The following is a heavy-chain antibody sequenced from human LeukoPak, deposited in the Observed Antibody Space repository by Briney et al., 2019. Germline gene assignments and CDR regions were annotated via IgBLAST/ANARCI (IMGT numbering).Heavy chain of an antibody. CDR1: GGSISSGGYS. Sequence: SETLSLTCAVSGGSISSGGYSWGWIRQPPGKGLEWIGSVYYSGSTYYNPSLKGRVTISVDTSKNQFFLKLSSVTAADTAVYYCARPYSSGWSYGCWGQGTLVTVSS. V-gene: IGHV4-39*07. CDR2: VYYSGST. D-gene: IGHD6-19*01. CDR3: ARPYSSGWSYGC. J-gene: IGHJ4*02.